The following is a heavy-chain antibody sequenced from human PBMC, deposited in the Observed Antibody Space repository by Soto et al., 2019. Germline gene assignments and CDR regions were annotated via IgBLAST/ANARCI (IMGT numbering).Heavy chain of an antibody. CDR2: IYYSGST. D-gene: IGHD3-22*01. Sequence: SETLSLTCTVSGGTISSYYWSWIRQPPGKGLEWIGYIYYSGSTNYNPSLKSRVTISVDTSKNQFSLKLSSVTAADTAVYYCARGLISGYYCAKFDDYKNYYFYGMDVWGQGTTVTVSS. CDR3: ARGLISGYYCAKFDDYKNYYFYGMDV. J-gene: IGHJ6*02. CDR1: GGTISSYY. V-gene: IGHV4-59*01.